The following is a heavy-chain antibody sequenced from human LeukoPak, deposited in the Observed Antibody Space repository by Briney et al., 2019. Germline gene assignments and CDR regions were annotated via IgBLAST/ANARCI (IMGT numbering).Heavy chain of an antibody. CDR1: GFTVSSNY. Sequence: RGSLRLSCAASGFTVSSNYTSWVRQAPGKGLEWVSVIYSGGSTYYADSVKGRFTTSRDNSKNTLYLQMNSLRAEDTAVYYCARETSYGDYEGGQVYWGQGTLVTVSS. J-gene: IGHJ4*02. V-gene: IGHV3-53*01. D-gene: IGHD4-17*01. CDR3: ARETSYGDYEGGQVY. CDR2: IYSGGST.